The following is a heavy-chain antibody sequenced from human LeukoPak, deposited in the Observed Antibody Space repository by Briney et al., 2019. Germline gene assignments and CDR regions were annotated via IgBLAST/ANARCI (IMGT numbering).Heavy chain of an antibody. V-gene: IGHV4-39*01. Sequence: SETLSLTCTVSGGSISTSSYYWGWIRQPPGKGLEWIESIYYSGSTYYNPSLKSRVTISVDTSKNQFSLKLSSVTAADTAVYYCARRRYSSGFIDYWGQGTLVTVSS. D-gene: IGHD6-19*01. CDR1: GGSISTSSYY. CDR2: IYYSGST. J-gene: IGHJ4*02. CDR3: ARRRYSSGFIDY.